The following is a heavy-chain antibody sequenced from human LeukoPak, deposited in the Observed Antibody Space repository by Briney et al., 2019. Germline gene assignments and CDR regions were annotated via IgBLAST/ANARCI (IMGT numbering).Heavy chain of an antibody. Sequence: PGGSLRLSCTASGFTFGDYAMSWVRQAPGKGVEWVGFIRSKAYGGTTEYAASVKGRFTISRDDSKSIAYLQMNSLKTADTAVYYCTRTGSGSYHRYYFDYWGQGTLDTVSS. V-gene: IGHV3-49*04. CDR3: TRTGSGSYHRYYFDY. D-gene: IGHD1-26*01. CDR1: GFTFGDYA. CDR2: IRSKAYGGTT. J-gene: IGHJ4*02.